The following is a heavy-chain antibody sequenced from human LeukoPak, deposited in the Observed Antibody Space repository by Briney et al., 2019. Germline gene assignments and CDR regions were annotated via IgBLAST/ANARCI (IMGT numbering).Heavy chain of an antibody. D-gene: IGHD3-3*01. CDR1: GGSISSYC. V-gene: IGHV4-59*01. Sequence: SETLSLTCTVSGGSISSYCWSWIRQPPGKGLEWIGCIYYSGSTNYNPSLKSRVTISVDTSKNQFSLKLSSVTAADTAVFYCARAVADFWSDQYYFGYWGQGTLVTVSS. J-gene: IGHJ4*02. CDR3: ARAVADFWSDQYYFGY. CDR2: IYYSGST.